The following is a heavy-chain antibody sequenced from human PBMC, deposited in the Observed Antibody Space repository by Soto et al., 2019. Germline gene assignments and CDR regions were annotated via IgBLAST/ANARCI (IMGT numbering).Heavy chain of an antibody. CDR3: ARVFNPHRNKSCSSTSCYPQTWWFDP. D-gene: IGHD2-2*01. CDR2: IIPIFGTA. Sequence: QVQLVQSGAEVKKPGSSVKVSCKASGGTFSSYAISWVRQAPGQGLEWMGGIIPIFGTANYAQKFQGRVTITAAESTSTAYMELSSLRSEDTAVYYCARVFNPHRNKSCSSTSCYPQTWWFDPWGQGTLVTVPS. J-gene: IGHJ5*02. V-gene: IGHV1-69*01. CDR1: GGTFSSYA.